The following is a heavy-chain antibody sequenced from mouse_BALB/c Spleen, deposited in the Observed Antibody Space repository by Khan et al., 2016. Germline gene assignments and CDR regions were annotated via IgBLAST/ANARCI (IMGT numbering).Heavy chain of an antibody. CDR3: ARGAY. Sequence: QVQLKESGAELMKPGASVKISCKATGYTFSNYWIEWVKQRPGHGLEWIGEILPGNNSSNYNENFKVKATFTADSSSNTAYMQLSSLTSGDSAVXYCARGAYWGQETLVTFSA. V-gene: IGHV1-9*01. CDR2: ILPGNNSS. CDR1: GYTFSNYW. J-gene: IGHJ3*01.